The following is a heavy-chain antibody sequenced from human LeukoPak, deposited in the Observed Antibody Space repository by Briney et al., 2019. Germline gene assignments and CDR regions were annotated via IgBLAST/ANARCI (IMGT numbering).Heavy chain of an antibody. CDR1: GFTFSIYW. CDR2: INSGGSST. D-gene: IGHD3-3*01. Sequence: GRSLRLSCAASGFTFSIYWMHWVRQAPGKGLVWVSRINSGGSSTSYADSVKGRFTISRDNAKNTLYLQMNSLRAEDTAVYYCARDEDWSGYYGAFDIWGQGTMVTVSS. CDR3: ARDEDWSGYYGAFDI. V-gene: IGHV3-74*01. J-gene: IGHJ3*02.